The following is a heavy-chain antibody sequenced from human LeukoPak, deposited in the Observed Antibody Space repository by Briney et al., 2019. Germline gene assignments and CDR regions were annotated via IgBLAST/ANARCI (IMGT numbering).Heavy chain of an antibody. D-gene: IGHD6-6*01. J-gene: IGHJ5*02. CDR2: INPNSGGT. V-gene: IGHV1-2*02. CDR1: GYTFTGYY. CDR3: AREAPYSTSSDWFDP. Sequence: ASVKVSCKASGYTFTGYYMHWVRQAPGQGLEWMGWINPNSGGTNSAQKFQGRVTMTRDTSTSTACMDLSRLRSDDTAVYYCAREAPYSTSSDWFDPWGQGTLVTVSS.